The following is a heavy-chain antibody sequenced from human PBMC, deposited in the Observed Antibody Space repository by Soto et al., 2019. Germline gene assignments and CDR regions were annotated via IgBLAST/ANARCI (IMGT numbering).Heavy chain of an antibody. V-gene: IGHV1-69*12. CDR1: GGTFSSYA. D-gene: IGHD3-22*01. J-gene: IGHJ4*02. Sequence: QVQLVQSGAEVKKPGSSVKVSCKASGGTFSSYAISWVRQAPGQGLEWMGGIIPIFGTADYAQKFQGRVKITADESTSTGNMVLSSLRSEDTAVYYCASHYDSSGYYYRGLDYWGQGTLVTVSS. CDR3: ASHYDSSGYYYRGLDY. CDR2: IIPIFGTA.